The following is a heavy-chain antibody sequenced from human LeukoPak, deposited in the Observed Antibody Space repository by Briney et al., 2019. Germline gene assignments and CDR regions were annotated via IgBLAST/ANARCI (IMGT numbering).Heavy chain of an antibody. J-gene: IGHJ5*02. CDR3: ARDQEYYYGSGSYNPNWFDP. D-gene: IGHD3-10*01. CDR1: GYTFTSYG. V-gene: IGHV1-18*04. Sequence: ASVKVSCKASGYTFTSYGISWVRQAPGQGLEWMGWINAYNGNTNYAQKLQGRVTMTTDTSTSTAYMELRSLRSDDTAVYYCARDQEYYYGSGSYNPNWFDPWGQGTLVTVSS. CDR2: INAYNGNT.